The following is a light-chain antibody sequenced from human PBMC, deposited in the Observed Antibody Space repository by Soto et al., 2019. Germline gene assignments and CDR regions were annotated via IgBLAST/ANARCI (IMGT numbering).Light chain of an antibody. CDR3: QHFATSPHT. CDR1: QSVSSN. CDR2: DAS. J-gene: IGKJ4*01. V-gene: IGKV3-20*01. Sequence: EIVLAHSPGTLSLSRWEIATLSCRASQSVSSNLAWYQQKPGQAPRLLIYDASTRATGIPDRFSGSGSDTDFTLTISSLQPEDFAVYYCQHFATSPHTFGEGTKVDIK.